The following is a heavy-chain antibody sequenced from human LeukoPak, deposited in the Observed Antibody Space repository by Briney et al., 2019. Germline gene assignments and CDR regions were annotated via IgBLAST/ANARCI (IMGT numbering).Heavy chain of an antibody. J-gene: IGHJ4*02. CDR1: GFTFSSYS. V-gene: IGHV3-21*01. CDR2: ISSSSSYI. CDR3: ARGPDTVTTFDY. Sequence: GGSLRLSCAASGFTFSSYSMNWVRQAPGKGLEWVSSISSSSSYIYYADSVKGRFTISRDNAKNSPYLQMNSLRAEDTAVYYCARGPDTVTTFDYWGQGTLVTVSS. D-gene: IGHD4-17*01.